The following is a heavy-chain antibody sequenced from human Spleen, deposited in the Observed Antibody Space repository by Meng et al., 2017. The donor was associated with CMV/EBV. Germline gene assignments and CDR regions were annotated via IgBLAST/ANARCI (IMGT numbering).Heavy chain of an antibody. D-gene: IGHD4-23*01. Sequence: GESLKISCAASGFTFSSYSMNWVRQAPGKGLVWVSRINSDGSNTNYADSVRGRFTVSRDNAKNTMYIQMSSLRAEDTAVYYCARGNFPLDYWGQGTLVTVSS. CDR2: INSDGSNT. V-gene: IGHV3-74*01. J-gene: IGHJ4*02. CDR1: GFTFSSYS. CDR3: ARGNFPLDY.